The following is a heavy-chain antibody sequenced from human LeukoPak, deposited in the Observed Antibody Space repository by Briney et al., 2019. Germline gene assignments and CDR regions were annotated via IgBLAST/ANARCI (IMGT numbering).Heavy chain of an antibody. D-gene: IGHD6-13*01. CDR3: AKDVSSSWYADY. CDR1: GFTFSSYG. Sequence: GGSLRLSCAASGFTFSSYGMHWVRQAPGKGLEWVAFIRYDGSNKYYADSVKGRFTISRDNSKNTLYLQMNSLRAEDTAVYYCAKDVSSSWYADYWGQGTLVTVSS. CDR2: IRYDGSNK. J-gene: IGHJ4*02. V-gene: IGHV3-30*02.